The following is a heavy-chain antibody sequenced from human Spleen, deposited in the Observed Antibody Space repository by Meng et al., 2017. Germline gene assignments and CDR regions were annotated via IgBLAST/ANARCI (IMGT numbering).Heavy chain of an antibody. CDR2: ISYRGDT. CDR1: VGSISSCRYY. J-gene: IGHJ4*02. V-gene: IGHV4-39*01. Sequence: QLQLQESGPGLVKSSETLFLTCTVSVGSISSCRYYWGWLRQPPGKRLEWIGSISYRGDTYYNPSLKSRVTISADTSRNQFSLKLNSVAAAESAVYYCAKLSTTFMGPFDYWGQGNLVTVSS. D-gene: IGHD2/OR15-2a*01. CDR3: AKLSTTFMGPFDY.